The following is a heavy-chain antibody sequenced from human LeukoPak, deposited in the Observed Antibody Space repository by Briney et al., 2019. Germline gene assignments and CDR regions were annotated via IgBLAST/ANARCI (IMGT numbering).Heavy chain of an antibody. J-gene: IGHJ4*02. V-gene: IGHV3-73*01. CDR3: TRSYPGSGSYYFDY. D-gene: IGHD1-26*01. CDR2: IRSKANSYAT. CDR1: GFTFSGSA. Sequence: GGSLRLSCAASGFTFSGSAMHWVRQASGKGLECVGRIRSKANSYATAYAASVKGRFTISRDDSKNTAYLQMNSPKTEDTAVYYCTRSYPGSGSYYFDYWGQGTLVTVSS.